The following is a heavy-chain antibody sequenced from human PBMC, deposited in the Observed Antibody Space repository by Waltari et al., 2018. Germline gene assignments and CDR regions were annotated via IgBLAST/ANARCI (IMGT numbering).Heavy chain of an antibody. CDR3: ARVTATVTTGRWFDP. J-gene: IGHJ5*02. V-gene: IGHV4-34*01. Sequence: HVQLQQWGAGLLKPSETLSLTCAVYGDSFSGYYWSWIRQPPGKGLEWIGEIHHSGSARYNPSLKGRFTISVDTSKSQFSLRLTSVTAADTAVYFCARVTATVTTGRWFDPWGQGTLVTVSS. CDR1: GDSFSGYY. CDR2: IHHSGSA. D-gene: IGHD4-17*01.